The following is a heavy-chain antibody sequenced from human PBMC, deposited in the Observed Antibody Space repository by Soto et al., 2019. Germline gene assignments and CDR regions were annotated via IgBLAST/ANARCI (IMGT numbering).Heavy chain of an antibody. CDR2: IWYDGSNK. V-gene: IGHV3-33*01. CDR1: GFTFSSYG. CDR3: ARSRRDCSGPSCYYYYGMDV. Sequence: PGGSLRLSCAASGFTFSSYGMHWVRQAPGKGLEWVAVIWYDGSNKYYADSVKGRFTISRDNSKNTLYLQMNSLRAEDTAVYYCARSRRDCSGPSCYYYYGMDVWGQGTTVTVSS. D-gene: IGHD2-2*01. J-gene: IGHJ6*02.